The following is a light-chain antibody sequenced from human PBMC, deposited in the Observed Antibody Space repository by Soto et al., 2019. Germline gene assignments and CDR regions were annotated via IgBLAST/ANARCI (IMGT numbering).Light chain of an antibody. J-gene: IGKJ1*01. CDR2: GAS. Sequence: EIVLTQSPGTLSLSPGERATLSCRASQSVNRFLAWFQQKPGQVPRLLIYGASNRATGIPDRFSGSGSETDFTLTITRLEPEDFAVYYCHHYVGSPWAFDQGTKVENK. V-gene: IGKV3-20*01. CDR1: QSVNRF. CDR3: HHYVGSPWA.